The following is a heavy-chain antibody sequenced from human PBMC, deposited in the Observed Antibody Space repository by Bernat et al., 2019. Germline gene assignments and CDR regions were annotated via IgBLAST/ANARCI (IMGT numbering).Heavy chain of an antibody. CDR3: ERVEVIAARPRGYYCYMDV. J-gene: IGHJ6*03. V-gene: IGHV1-69*06. CDR1: GGTFSSYA. Sequence: QVQLVQSGAEVKKPGSSVKVSCKASGGTFSSYAISWVRQAPGQGLEWMGGIIPIFGTANYAQKFQGRVTITADKPRGTAYMALSRLRFGDTAVYYCERVEVIAARPRGYYCYMDVWGKGTTVTVSS. CDR2: IIPIFGTA. D-gene: IGHD6-6*01.